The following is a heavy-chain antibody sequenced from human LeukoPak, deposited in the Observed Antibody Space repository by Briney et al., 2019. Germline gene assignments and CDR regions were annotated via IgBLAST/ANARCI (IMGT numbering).Heavy chain of an antibody. V-gene: IGHV3-23*01. D-gene: IGHD3-22*01. Sequence: GGSLRLSCAGSGFTFSSYAMSWVRQAPGKGLEWVSGISGSGSSTNYADSVKGRFTISRDNAKNSLYLQMNSLRAEDTAVYYCARDQTYYYDSSGYDLDAFDIWGQGTMVTVSS. CDR2: ISGSGSST. J-gene: IGHJ3*02. CDR1: GFTFSSYA. CDR3: ARDQTYYYDSSGYDLDAFDI.